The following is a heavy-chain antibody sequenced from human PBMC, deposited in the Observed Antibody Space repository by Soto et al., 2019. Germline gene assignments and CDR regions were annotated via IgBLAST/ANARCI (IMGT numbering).Heavy chain of an antibody. D-gene: IGHD2-2*01. Sequence: EVQLLESGGGWIQPGGSLRLSCAASGFTFSSYAMSWVRQAPGKGLEWVSAISGSGGSTYYADPVKGRFTIARDNSKDTMYRQVNGLRCEDRALYYCATYSVVVPAAILRIFDYLGQGTLVTVSS. V-gene: IGHV3-23*01. CDR3: ATYSVVVPAAILRIFDY. CDR2: ISGSGGST. J-gene: IGHJ4*02. CDR1: GFTFSSYA.